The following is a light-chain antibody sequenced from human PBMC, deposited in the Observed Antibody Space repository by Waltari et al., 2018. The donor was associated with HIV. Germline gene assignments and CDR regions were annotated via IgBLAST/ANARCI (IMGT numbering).Light chain of an antibody. V-gene: IGLV2-23*02. J-gene: IGLJ1*01. CDR1: SSDVGKYDF. CDR3: CSYAGGPFV. CDR2: DVT. Sequence: QSALTQPASVSGSPGQSVNMSCTGTSSDVGKYDFVSWYQHNPGQAPHLIIYDVTTRPSGVSLRFSGSKAGNTASRTISGLQAEDEANYYCCSYAGGPFVFGSGT.